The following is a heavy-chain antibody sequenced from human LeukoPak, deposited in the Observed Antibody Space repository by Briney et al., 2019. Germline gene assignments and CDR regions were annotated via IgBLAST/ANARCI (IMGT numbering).Heavy chain of an antibody. Sequence: ASVKVSCKASGYIFTGYYMHWVRQAPGQGLEWMGWINPNSGGTNYAQKFQGRVTMTRDTSISTAYMELSRLRSDDTAVYYCARGIGATTSFDYWGQGTLVTVSS. V-gene: IGHV1-2*02. J-gene: IGHJ4*02. CDR1: GYIFTGYY. CDR2: INPNSGGT. D-gene: IGHD1-26*01. CDR3: ARGIGATTSFDY.